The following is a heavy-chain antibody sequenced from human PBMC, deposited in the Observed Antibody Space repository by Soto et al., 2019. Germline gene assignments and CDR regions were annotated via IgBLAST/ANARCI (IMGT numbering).Heavy chain of an antibody. Sequence: ASVKVSCKASGYTFTGYYMHWVRQAPGQGLEWMGWINPNSGGTNYAQKFQGWVTMTRDTSISTAYMELSRLRSDDTAVYYCARDGAYDSSGYYLSNEYYFDYWGQGTLVTVSS. CDR2: INPNSGGT. V-gene: IGHV1-2*04. CDR3: ARDGAYDSSGYYLSNEYYFDY. CDR1: GYTFTGYY. D-gene: IGHD3-22*01. J-gene: IGHJ4*02.